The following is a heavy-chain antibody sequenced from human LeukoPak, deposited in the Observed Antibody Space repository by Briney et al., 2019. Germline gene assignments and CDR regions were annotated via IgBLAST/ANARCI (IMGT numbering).Heavy chain of an antibody. Sequence: GGSLRLSCAASGFTFNTFNMNWVRQAPGKGLEWVSSITSGGDYIYYADSVKGRFTTSRDNAKNSLSLQLNSLRVEDTAVYYCARGHYDVLAASYKWTPDYWGQGTPVTVSS. D-gene: IGHD3-9*01. V-gene: IGHV3-21*01. J-gene: IGHJ4*02. CDR2: ITSGGDYI. CDR1: GFTFNTFN. CDR3: ARGHYDVLAASYKWTPDY.